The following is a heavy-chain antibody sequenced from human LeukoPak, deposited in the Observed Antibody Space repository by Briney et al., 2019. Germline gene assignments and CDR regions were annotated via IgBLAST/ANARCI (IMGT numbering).Heavy chain of an antibody. D-gene: IGHD3-10*01. CDR3: ARGGYYYATWGFDY. CDR2: ISSSSSYI. V-gene: IGHV3-21*01. J-gene: IGHJ4*02. Sequence: GGSLRLSCAASGFTFSRYTMNWVRQAPGKGLEWVSSISSSSSYIYYADSVKGRFTISRDNAKNSLYLQMNSLRAEDTAVYYCARGGYYYATWGFDYWGQGTLVTVSS. CDR1: GFTFSRYT.